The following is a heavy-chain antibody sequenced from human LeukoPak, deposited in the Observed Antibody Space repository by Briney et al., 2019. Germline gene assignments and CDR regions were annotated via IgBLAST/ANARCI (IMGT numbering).Heavy chain of an antibody. CDR2: INTNTGNP. CDR1: GYTFTSYA. D-gene: IGHD5-18*01. J-gene: IGHJ4*02. V-gene: IGHV7-4-1*02. Sequence: ASVKVSCKASGYTFTSYAMNWVRQAPGQGLEWMGWINTNTGNPTYAQGFTGRFVFSLDTSVSTAYLQISSLKAEDTAVYYCARDLVWRDTAMLPYYYFDYWGQGTLVTVSS. CDR3: ARDLVWRDTAMLPYYYFDY.